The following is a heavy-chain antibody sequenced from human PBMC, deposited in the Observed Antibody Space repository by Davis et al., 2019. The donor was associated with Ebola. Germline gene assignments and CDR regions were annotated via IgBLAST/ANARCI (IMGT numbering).Heavy chain of an antibody. D-gene: IGHD6-19*01. V-gene: IGHV3-53*04. Sequence: GGFLRLSCAASGFTFSDYYMSWVRQAPGKGLEWVSVIYSGGSTYYADSVKGRFTISRHNSKNTLYLQMNSLRAEDTAVYYCARGIGWSYYFDYWGQGTLVTVSS. CDR1: GFTFSDYY. J-gene: IGHJ4*02. CDR2: IYSGGST. CDR3: ARGIGWSYYFDY.